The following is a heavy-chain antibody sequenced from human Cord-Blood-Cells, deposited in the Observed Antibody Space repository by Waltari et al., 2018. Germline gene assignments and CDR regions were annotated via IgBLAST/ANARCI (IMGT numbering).Heavy chain of an antibody. J-gene: IGHJ4*02. Sequence: QGQLVGSGGGVVQAGRALRLSFAASGFTCRRQARHWTGQAAGKGLRWVAVISYDGSNKYYADSVKGRFTISRDNSKNTLYLQMNSLRAEDTAVYYCARGGDYGSGSYSNFDYWGQGTLVTVSS. V-gene: IGHV3-30*04. CDR3: ARGGDYGSGSYSNFDY. CDR2: ISYDGSNK. D-gene: IGHD3-10*01. CDR1: GFTCRRQA.